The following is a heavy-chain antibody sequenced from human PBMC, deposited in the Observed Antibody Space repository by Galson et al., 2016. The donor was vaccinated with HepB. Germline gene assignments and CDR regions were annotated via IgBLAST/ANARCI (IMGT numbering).Heavy chain of an antibody. Sequence: TLSLTCSVSGGSISSSGHYWSWIRQHPGKGLEWIGYIFYSGSTYYNPSLKSRVTISIDTSKNQFSLKLNSVTGADTAVYYCARVSLIYYYYMDVWGKGTTVTVS. CDR2: IFYSGST. CDR1: GGSISSSGHY. D-gene: IGHD2-21*01. V-gene: IGHV4-31*03. CDR3: ARVSLIYYYYMDV. J-gene: IGHJ6*03.